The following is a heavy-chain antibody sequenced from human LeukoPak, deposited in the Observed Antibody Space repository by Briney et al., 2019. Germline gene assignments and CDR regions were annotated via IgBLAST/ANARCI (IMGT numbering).Heavy chain of an antibody. Sequence: GGSLRLSCAASGFTFISFGIYWVRQAPGKGLEWVAFIRYDGSNKYYADSVKGRFTISRDNSKNTLYLQMNTLRAEDTAVYYCAKDKGGVILKGYIDVWGKGTTVTVSS. CDR1: GFTFISFG. D-gene: IGHD3-10*01. CDR3: AKDKGGVILKGYIDV. J-gene: IGHJ6*03. V-gene: IGHV3-30*02. CDR2: IRYDGSNK.